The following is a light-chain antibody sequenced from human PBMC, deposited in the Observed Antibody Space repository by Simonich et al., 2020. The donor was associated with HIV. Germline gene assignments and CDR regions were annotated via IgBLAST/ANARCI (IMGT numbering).Light chain of an antibody. CDR2: WAS. J-gene: IGKJ2*01. CDR1: QSVLYSSNNKNY. CDR3: QQYYDTPYT. V-gene: IGKV4-1*01. Sequence: DIVMTQSPDSLAVSLGERATINCKSSQSVLYSSNNKNYLAWYQQKPGQPPNLLIYWASTREFGVPDRFSGSGSWTDFTLTISSLQAEDVAVYYCQQYYDTPYTFGQGTKLEIK.